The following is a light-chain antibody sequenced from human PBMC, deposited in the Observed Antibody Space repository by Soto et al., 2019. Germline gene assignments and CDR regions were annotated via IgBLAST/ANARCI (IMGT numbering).Light chain of an antibody. J-gene: IGKJ2*01. Sequence: EIVLTQSPGTLSLSPGERATLSCRASQSVSNSYLAWYQQKPGQAPRLLIYGASSRATAIPDRFSGSGSGTDFTLTISRLEPEDFAVYYCQQYGSSLYTFGQGTKLEIK. CDR2: GAS. CDR1: QSVSNSY. CDR3: QQYGSSLYT. V-gene: IGKV3-20*01.